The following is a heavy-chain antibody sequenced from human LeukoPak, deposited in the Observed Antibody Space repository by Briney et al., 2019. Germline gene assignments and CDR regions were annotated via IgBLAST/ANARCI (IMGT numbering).Heavy chain of an antibody. D-gene: IGHD2-21*02. CDR3: ARDNREVRGGDCFDV. CDR1: GYTFTDYY. CDR2: INPNSGVT. Sequence: GASVKVSCKASGYTFTDYYIHWVRQAPGQGLEWMGWINPNSGVTNCAQKFQGRVTMTRDTSITTAYMELSRLRSDDTAVYYCARDNREVRGGDCFDVWGKGTTVTVSS. V-gene: IGHV1-2*02. J-gene: IGHJ6*04.